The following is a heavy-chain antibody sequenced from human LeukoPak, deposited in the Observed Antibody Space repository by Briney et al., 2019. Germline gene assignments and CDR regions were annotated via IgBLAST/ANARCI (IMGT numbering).Heavy chain of an antibody. CDR1: GFTFSSYA. V-gene: IGHV3-30*04. J-gene: IGHJ4*02. D-gene: IGHD5-18*01. CDR3: AREQLWLTYFDY. CDR2: ISYDGSNK. Sequence: GGSLRLSCAASGFTFSSYAMHWVRQAPGKGLEWVAVISYDGSNKYYADSVKGRFTISRDNSKNTLYLQMNSLRAEDTAVYYCAREQLWLTYFDYWGQGTLVTASS.